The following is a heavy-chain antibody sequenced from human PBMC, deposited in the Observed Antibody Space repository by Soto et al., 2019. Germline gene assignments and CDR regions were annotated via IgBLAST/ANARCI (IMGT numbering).Heavy chain of an antibody. CDR1: GGSISSYY. D-gene: IGHD6-13*01. V-gene: IGHV4-59*01. Sequence: PSETLSLTCTVSGGSISSYYWSWIRQPPGKGLEWIGYIYYSGSTNYNPSLKSRVTISVDTTKNQFSLKLSPVTAADTAVYYCARWNSILSGYSSSWYGVPHWFDPWGQGTLVTVSS. CDR3: ARWNSILSGYSSSWYGVPHWFDP. J-gene: IGHJ5*02. CDR2: IYYSGST.